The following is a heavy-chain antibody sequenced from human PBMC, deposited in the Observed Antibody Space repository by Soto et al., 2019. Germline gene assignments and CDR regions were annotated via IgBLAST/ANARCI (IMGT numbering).Heavy chain of an antibody. CDR3: AKDDIVVVPAAGNFDY. D-gene: IGHD2-2*01. CDR1: GFTFSSYA. V-gene: IGHV3-23*01. J-gene: IGHJ4*02. Sequence: GESLKISCAASGFTFSSYAMSWVRQAPGKGLEWVSAISGSGGSTYYADSVKGRFTISRDNSKNTLYLQMNSLRAEDTAVYYCAKDDIVVVPAAGNFDYWGQGTLVTVSS. CDR2: ISGSGGST.